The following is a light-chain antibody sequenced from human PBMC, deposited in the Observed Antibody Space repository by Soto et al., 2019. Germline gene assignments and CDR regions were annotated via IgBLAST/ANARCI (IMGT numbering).Light chain of an antibody. CDR3: QQYTTSPLT. CDR1: QSLNIW. Sequence: DIAMTQSPSTLSASVGDRVTITCRATQSLNIWLAWYQQKPGKAPKLLISKASSLESGVPSRFSGSGSGTEFSLTISEVQPEDFAVYHCQQYTTSPLTFGAGTKVEL. CDR2: KAS. V-gene: IGKV1-5*03. J-gene: IGKJ4*01.